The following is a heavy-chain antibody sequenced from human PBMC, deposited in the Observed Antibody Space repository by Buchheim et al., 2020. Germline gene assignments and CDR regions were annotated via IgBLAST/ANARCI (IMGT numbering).Heavy chain of an antibody. J-gene: IGHJ5*02. Sequence: EVQLVESGGGLVQPGGSLRLSCAASGFTFSSYDMHWVRQATGKGLEWVSAIGTAGDTYYPGSVKGRFTISRENARNSLYLQMNSRRAGDTAVYYCARGRLDIAAAGTRRGWFDPWGQGTL. CDR2: IGTAGDT. D-gene: IGHD6-13*01. CDR3: ARGRLDIAAAGTRRGWFDP. CDR1: GFTFSSYD. V-gene: IGHV3-13*04.